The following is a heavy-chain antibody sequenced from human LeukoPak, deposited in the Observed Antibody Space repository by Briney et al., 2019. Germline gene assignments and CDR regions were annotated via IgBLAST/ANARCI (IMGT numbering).Heavy chain of an antibody. CDR3: AKDRDFWSGYYDY. CDR1: GSTFSSYA. CDR2: ISGSGGST. Sequence: GGSLRLSCAASGSTFSSYAMSWVRQAPGKGLEWVSAISGSGGSTYYADSVKGRFTISRDSSKNTLYLQMNSLRAEDTAVYYCAKDRDFWSGYYDYWGQGTLVTVSS. J-gene: IGHJ4*02. V-gene: IGHV3-23*01. D-gene: IGHD3-3*01.